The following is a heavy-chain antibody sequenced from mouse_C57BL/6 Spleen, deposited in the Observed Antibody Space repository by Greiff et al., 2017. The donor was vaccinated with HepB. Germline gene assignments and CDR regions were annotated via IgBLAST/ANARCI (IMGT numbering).Heavy chain of an antibody. D-gene: IGHD1-1*01. CDR2: IYPGDGDT. CDR3: AREVVGFDY. V-gene: IGHV1-82*01. Sequence: QVQLQQSGPELVKPGASVKISCKASGYAFSSSWMNWVKQRPGKGLEWIGRIYPGDGDTNYNGKFKGKATLTADKSSSTAYMQLSSLTSEDSAVYYCAREVVGFDYWGQGTTLTVSS. J-gene: IGHJ2*01. CDR1: GYAFSSSW.